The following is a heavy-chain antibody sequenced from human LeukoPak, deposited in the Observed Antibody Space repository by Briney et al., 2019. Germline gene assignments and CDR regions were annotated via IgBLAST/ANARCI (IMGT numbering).Heavy chain of an antibody. J-gene: IGHJ4*02. CDR3: AKEGDKGGETKQLWLLPLDY. V-gene: IGHV3-30*02. CDR2: IRYDGSNK. Sequence: PGGSLRLSCAASGFTFSSYGMHLVRQAPGKGLEWVAFIRYDGSNKYYADSVKGRFTISRDNSKNTLYLQMNSLRAEDTAVYYCAKEGDKGGETKQLWLLPLDYWGQGTLVTVSS. D-gene: IGHD5-18*01. CDR1: GFTFSSYG.